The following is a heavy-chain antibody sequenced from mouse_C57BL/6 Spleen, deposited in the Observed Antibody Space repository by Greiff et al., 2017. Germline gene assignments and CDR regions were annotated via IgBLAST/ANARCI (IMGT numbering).Heavy chain of an antibody. CDR2: ISYDGSN. J-gene: IGHJ2*01. CDR1: GYSITSGYY. V-gene: IGHV3-6*01. Sequence: EVQLQESGPGLVKPSQSLSLTCSVTGYSITSGYYWNWIRQFPGNKLEWMGYISYDGSNNYNPSLKNRISITRDTSKNQFFLKLNSVTTEDTATYYCARERRNYFDYWGQGTTLTVSS. CDR3: ARERRNYFDY.